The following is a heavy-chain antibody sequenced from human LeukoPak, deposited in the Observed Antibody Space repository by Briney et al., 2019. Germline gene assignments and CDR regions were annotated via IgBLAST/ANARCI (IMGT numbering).Heavy chain of an antibody. CDR1: GFIFGNYA. Sequence: GGSLRLFCAAPGFIFGNYAIHWVRQAPGKGLEWVSFISGDGGSTFYADSVKGRFTISRDNSKNSLSLQMSSLRSEDTALYYCARESETSGWYDYWGQGTLVTVSS. CDR2: ISGDGGST. CDR3: ARESETSGWYDY. J-gene: IGHJ4*02. V-gene: IGHV3-43*02. D-gene: IGHD6-19*01.